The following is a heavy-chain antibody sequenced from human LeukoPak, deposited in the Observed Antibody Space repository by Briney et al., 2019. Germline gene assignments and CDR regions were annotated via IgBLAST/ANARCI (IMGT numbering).Heavy chain of an antibody. J-gene: IGHJ4*02. CDR2: INPSGGST. V-gene: IGHV1-46*01. CDR3: ARVPSLTGGGGIDY. Sequence: ASVKVSCKASGYTFTSYGISWVRQAPGQGLEWIGIINPSGGSTSYAQKFQGRVTMTRDTSTSTVYMELSSLRSEDTAVYYCARVPSLTGGGGIDYWGQGTLVTVSS. D-gene: IGHD1-20*01. CDR1: GYTFTSYG.